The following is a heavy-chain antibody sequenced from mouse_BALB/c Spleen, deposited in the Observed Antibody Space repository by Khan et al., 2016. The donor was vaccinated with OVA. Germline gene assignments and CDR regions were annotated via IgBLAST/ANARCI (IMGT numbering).Heavy chain of an antibody. CDR3: VREGRWFAQ. CDR2: KVYDGSN. D-gene: IGHD3-3*01. Sequence: EVELVVSGPGLVKPSQSLSLTCSVTGYSITSGYYWNWIRQFPGNKLEWMGYKVYDGSNNYNPSVKNRISITRDTAKNQFFLQLYSVTTKDTATYYCVREGRWFAQWGHGTLVTVSA. CDR1: GYSITSGYY. V-gene: IGHV3-6*02. J-gene: IGHJ3*01.